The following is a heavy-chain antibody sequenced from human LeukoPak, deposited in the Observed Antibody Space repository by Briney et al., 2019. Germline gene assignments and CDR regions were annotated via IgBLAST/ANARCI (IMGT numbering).Heavy chain of an antibody. D-gene: IGHD6-19*01. CDR3: AKRITVSAGYYLDS. Sequence: GGSLRLSCEGSGFSFSSFAMSWVRQAPGKGLEWVSTSSGGGSYTYFADSVKGRFTVSRDDSKSMHFLQMNSLRPEDTALYFCAKRITVSAGYYLDSWGRGTLVTVSS. J-gene: IGHJ4*02. V-gene: IGHV3-23*01. CDR1: GFSFSSFA. CDR2: SSGGGSYT.